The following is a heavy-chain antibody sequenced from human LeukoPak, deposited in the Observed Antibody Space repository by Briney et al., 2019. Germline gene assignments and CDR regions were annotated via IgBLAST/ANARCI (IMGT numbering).Heavy chain of an antibody. CDR1: GFTFDDYA. CDR3: AKDTQNYGELANY. D-gene: IGHD4-17*01. V-gene: IGHV3-9*01. J-gene: IGHJ4*02. CDR2: ISWNSGSI. Sequence: GGSLRLSCAASGFTFDDYAMHWVRQAPGKGLEWVSGISWNSGSIVYADSVKGRFTISRDNAKNTLYLQMNSLRAEDTAVYYCAKDTQNYGELANYWGQGTLVTVSS.